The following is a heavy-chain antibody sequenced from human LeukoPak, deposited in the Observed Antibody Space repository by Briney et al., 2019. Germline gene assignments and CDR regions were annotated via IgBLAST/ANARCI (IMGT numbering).Heavy chain of an antibody. CDR1: GGSISSSNW. D-gene: IGHD6-19*01. J-gene: IGHJ3*02. CDR3: VANGWYALDI. CDR2: IYHSGST. Sequence: PSGTLSLTCAVSGGSISSSNWWSWVRQPPGKGLEWIGEIYHSGSTNYKPSLRSRVTISVDKSENQFSLNLSSVTAADTAVYYCVANGWYALDIWGQGTMVTVSS. V-gene: IGHV4-4*02.